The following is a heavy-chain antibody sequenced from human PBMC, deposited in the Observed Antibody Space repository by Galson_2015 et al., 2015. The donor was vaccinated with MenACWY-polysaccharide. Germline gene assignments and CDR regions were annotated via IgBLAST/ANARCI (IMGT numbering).Heavy chain of an antibody. CDR2: IRYSGTT. D-gene: IGHD2-21*02. V-gene: IGHV4-59*01. CDR3: ARIPWCGGGCSFGWFDP. J-gene: IGHJ5*01. CDR1: GGSISSDF. Sequence: LTCTVTGGSISSDFWSWFRQSPGKGLEWIGYIRYSGTTNYNPSLKSRVTISIDTSERQFSLRLTSVSAADTALYYCARIPWCGGGCSFGWFDPWGQGTLVTVSS.